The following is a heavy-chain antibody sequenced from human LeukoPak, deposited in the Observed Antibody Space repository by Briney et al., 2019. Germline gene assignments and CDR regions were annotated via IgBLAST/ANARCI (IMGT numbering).Heavy chain of an antibody. J-gene: IGHJ4*02. CDR3: ARHYYYDSSGYSAFDY. D-gene: IGHD3-22*01. Sequence: GESLQISCQGSGYSFTTYWIGWVRQMPGKGLEWMGIIYPGDSDTRYSPSFQGQVTISADKSISTAYLQWSSLKASDTAMYYCARHYYYDSSGYSAFDYWGQGTLVTVSS. V-gene: IGHV5-51*01. CDR1: GYSFTTYW. CDR2: IYPGDSDT.